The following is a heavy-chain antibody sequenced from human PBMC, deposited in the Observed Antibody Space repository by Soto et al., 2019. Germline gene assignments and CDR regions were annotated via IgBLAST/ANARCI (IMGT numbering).Heavy chain of an antibody. Sequence: ASVKVSCKASGYTFTSYGITWVRQAPGQGLEWMGWISTYNGNTNYVQKLQGRVTMTTDTSTSTAYMELRSLRSDDTGLYYLASPPLTTPHTIHYWGQGTLVTVSS. CDR2: ISTYNGNT. V-gene: IGHV1-18*01. CDR3: ASPPLTTPHTIHY. D-gene: IGHD4-4*01. CDR1: GYTFTSYG. J-gene: IGHJ4*02.